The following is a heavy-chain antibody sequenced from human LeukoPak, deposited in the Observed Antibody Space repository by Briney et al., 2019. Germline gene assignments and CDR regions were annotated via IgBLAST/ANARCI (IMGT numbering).Heavy chain of an antibody. Sequence: SETLSLTCTVSGGSISSYYWSWIRQPPGKGLEWIGYIYYSGSTNYNPSLKSRVTISVDTSKNQFSLKLNSVTAADTAVYYCARGRDGSSDYYSNDGRAFDYWGQGTLVTVSS. V-gene: IGHV4-59*01. D-gene: IGHD3-22*01. CDR1: GGSISSYY. CDR2: IYYSGST. J-gene: IGHJ4*02. CDR3: ARGRDGSSDYYSNDGRAFDY.